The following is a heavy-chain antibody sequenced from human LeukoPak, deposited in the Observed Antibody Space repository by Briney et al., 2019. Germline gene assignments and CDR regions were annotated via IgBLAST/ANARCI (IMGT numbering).Heavy chain of an antibody. Sequence: EGSLRLSCAASGFTFSDYYMSWIRQAPGKGLEWVSYISSSGSTIYYADSVKGRFTISRDNAKNSLYLQMNSLRAEDTAVYYCARDPSDYGDSPDYWGQGTLVTVSS. V-gene: IGHV3-11*01. D-gene: IGHD4-17*01. CDR3: ARDPSDYGDSPDY. CDR2: ISSSGSTI. J-gene: IGHJ4*02. CDR1: GFTFSDYY.